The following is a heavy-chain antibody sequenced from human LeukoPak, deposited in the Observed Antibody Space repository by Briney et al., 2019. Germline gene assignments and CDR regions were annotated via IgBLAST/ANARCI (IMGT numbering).Heavy chain of an antibody. CDR3: ARGGGLDV. CDR2: INHNGNVN. Sequence: GGSLRLSCAASGFTLSSYWMNWARQAPGKGLEWVASINHNGNVNYYLDSVKGRFTISRDNAKNSLYLQMSNLRAEDTAVYFCARGGGLDVWGQGATVTVSS. J-gene: IGHJ6*02. CDR1: GFTLSSYW. D-gene: IGHD3-16*01. V-gene: IGHV3-7*03.